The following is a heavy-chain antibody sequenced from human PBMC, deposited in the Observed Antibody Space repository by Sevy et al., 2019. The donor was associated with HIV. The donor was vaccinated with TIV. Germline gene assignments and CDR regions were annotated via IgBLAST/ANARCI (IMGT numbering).Heavy chain of an antibody. J-gene: IGHJ6*02. Sequence: GGSRRLSCAASGFTFSSYWMSWVRQAPGKGLEWVANIKQDGSEKYYVDSVKGRFTISRDNAKNSLYLQMNSLRAEDTAVYYCARHVGRGYDFWSGYPYYYYYGMDVWGQGTTVTVSS. V-gene: IGHV3-7*01. CDR1: GFTFSSYW. CDR2: IKQDGSEK. D-gene: IGHD3-3*01. CDR3: ARHVGRGYDFWSGYPYYYYYGMDV.